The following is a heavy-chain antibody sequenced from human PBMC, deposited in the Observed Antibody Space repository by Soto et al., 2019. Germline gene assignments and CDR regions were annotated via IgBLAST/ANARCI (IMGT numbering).Heavy chain of an antibody. Sequence: PGESLKISCKGSGYSFTSYWISWVRQMPRKGLEWMGRIDPSDSYTNYSPSFQGHVTISADKSISTAYLQWSSLKASDTAMYYCARQPTRIAAAGGAFDIWGQGTMVTVSS. CDR2: IDPSDSYT. CDR1: GYSFTSYW. D-gene: IGHD6-13*01. CDR3: ARQPTRIAAAGGAFDI. J-gene: IGHJ3*02. V-gene: IGHV5-10-1*01.